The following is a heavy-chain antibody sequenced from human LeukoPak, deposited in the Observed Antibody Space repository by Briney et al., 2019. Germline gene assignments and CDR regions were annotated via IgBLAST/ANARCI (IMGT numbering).Heavy chain of an antibody. CDR3: SKWKAIVLVPAARSPIDY. V-gene: IGHV3-11*01. Sequence: LSLTCTVSGGSISSYYWSWIRQPPGKGLEWVSYISSSGSTIYYADSVKGRFTISRDNSKNTLYLQMNSLRAEDTAVYYCSKWKAIVLVPAARSPIDYWGQGTLVTVSS. J-gene: IGHJ4*02. CDR2: ISSSGSTI. CDR1: GGSISSYY. D-gene: IGHD2-2*01.